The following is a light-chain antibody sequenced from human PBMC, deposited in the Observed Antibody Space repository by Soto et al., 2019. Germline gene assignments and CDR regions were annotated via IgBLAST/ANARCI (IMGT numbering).Light chain of an antibody. CDR2: DAS. V-gene: IGKV3-11*01. Sequence: ETVLTQSPATLSLSPGETATLSCRASQSVDIYVAWYQQKPGQAPRLLIWDASNRAAGIPARFSGSGSGTDFALTSSSRRTEDFAVYYCQQRKYWPPLTLGQGTRLEI. J-gene: IGKJ5*01. CDR1: QSVDIY. CDR3: QQRKYWPPLT.